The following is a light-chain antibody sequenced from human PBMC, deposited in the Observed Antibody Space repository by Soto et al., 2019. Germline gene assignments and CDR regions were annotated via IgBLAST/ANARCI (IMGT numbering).Light chain of an antibody. V-gene: IGKV3-20*01. Sequence: EIVLTQSPGTLSLSPGERGTLPFRASQGPRKHNLAWYQQKPGQAPRLLVCDVSTRATGIPDRFSGSGSETDFTLTITRVEPEDFAIYYCHHYVNSVWTFGQGTRV. CDR2: DVS. CDR1: QGPRKHN. CDR3: HHYVNSVWT. J-gene: IGKJ1*01.